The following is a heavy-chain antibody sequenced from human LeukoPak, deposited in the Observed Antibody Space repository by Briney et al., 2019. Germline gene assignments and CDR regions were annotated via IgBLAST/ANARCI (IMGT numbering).Heavy chain of an antibody. D-gene: IGHD5-12*01. V-gene: IGHV3-74*01. CDR2: INSDGSIT. CDR1: GFTFSSYW. CDR3: ARVRATFSPHFDN. J-gene: IGHJ4*02. Sequence: QPGGSLRLSCAASGFTFSSYWMHWVRQAPGKGLMWVSRINSDGSITNYADSVKGRSTISRDNAKNTLYLQMNSLRAEDTAVYYCARVRATFSPHFDNWGQGTLVTVSS.